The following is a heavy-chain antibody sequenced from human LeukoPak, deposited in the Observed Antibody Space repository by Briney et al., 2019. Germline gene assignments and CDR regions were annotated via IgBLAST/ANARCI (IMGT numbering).Heavy chain of an antibody. V-gene: IGHV4-39*01. CDR3: ARHVAGHLVLLYFGESFDC. Sequence: SETLSLTCTVSGGSISSSIYYWAWIRQPPGKGLEWIGSIYYSGSTYYNPSLKSRVSISVDTSKNQFSLTLSSVTAADTAVYYCARHVAGHLVLLYFGESFDCWGQGTLVTVSS. CDR2: IYYSGST. J-gene: IGHJ4*02. CDR1: GGSISSSIYY. D-gene: IGHD3-10*01.